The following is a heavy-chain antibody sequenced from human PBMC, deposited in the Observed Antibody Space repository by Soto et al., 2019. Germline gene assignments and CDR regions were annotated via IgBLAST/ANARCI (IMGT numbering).Heavy chain of an antibody. Sequence: SGKVTCKASGGTFISYAISWLLQAPGQGLEWMGGIIPIFGTANYAQKFQGRVTITADKSTSTAYMELSSLRSEDTAMYYCASSYYDILTGDFDYWGQGTLVTVSS. J-gene: IGHJ4*02. CDR1: GGTFISYA. CDR3: ASSYYDILTGDFDY. D-gene: IGHD3-9*01. CDR2: IIPIFGTA. V-gene: IGHV1-69*06.